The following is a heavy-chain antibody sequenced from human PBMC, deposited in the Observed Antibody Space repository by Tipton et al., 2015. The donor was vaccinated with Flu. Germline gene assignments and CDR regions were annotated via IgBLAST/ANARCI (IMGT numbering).Heavy chain of an antibody. J-gene: IGHJ3*01. Sequence: TLSLTCTVSGGSIRNCYWSWLRQPAGKGLEWIGRISHSGSTNYNVSLNGRVIMSVDPSKGQLSLRLSSATAADTAKYYCARDLRGYSGYTGGDAFDVWGQGTVVTVSS. V-gene: IGHV4-4*07. CDR2: ISHSGST. D-gene: IGHD5-12*01. CDR1: GGSIRNCY. CDR3: ARDLRGYSGYTGGDAFDV.